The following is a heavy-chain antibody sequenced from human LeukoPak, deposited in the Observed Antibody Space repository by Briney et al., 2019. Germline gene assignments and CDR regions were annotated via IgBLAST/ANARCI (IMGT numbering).Heavy chain of an antibody. CDR2: INPNSGGT. D-gene: IGHD3-10*01. CDR1: GYTFTGYY. J-gene: IGHJ4*02. CDR3: ARDRDYGSGIFDY. V-gene: IGHV1-2*02. Sequence: ASVKVSCKASGYTFTGYYMHWVRQAPGQGLEWMGWINPNSGGTNYAQKFQGRVTMTRDTSISTAYMELNRLRSDDTAVYYCARDRDYGSGIFDYWGQGTLVTVSS.